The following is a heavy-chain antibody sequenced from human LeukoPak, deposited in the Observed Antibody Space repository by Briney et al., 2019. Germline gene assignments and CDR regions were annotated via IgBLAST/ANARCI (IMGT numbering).Heavy chain of an antibody. Sequence: PGGSLRLSCAASGFTFSSYWMSWVRQAPGEGLEWVGNIKPDGSEKYYVDSVKGRFTISRDNAENSLHLQMNSLRAEDTAVYYCARVGYNSDWIHLDYWGQGTLVTVSS. D-gene: IGHD6-19*01. CDR2: IKPDGSEK. V-gene: IGHV3-7*01. J-gene: IGHJ4*02. CDR1: GFTFSSYW. CDR3: ARVGYNSDWIHLDY.